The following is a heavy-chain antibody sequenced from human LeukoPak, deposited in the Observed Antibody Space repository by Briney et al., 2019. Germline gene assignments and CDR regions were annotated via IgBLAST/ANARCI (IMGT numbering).Heavy chain of an antibody. CDR3: ARRNYGSGRGGYYYYYMDV. V-gene: IGHV3-48*03. J-gene: IGHJ6*03. CDR2: IRSSGSTI. Sequence: PGGSLRLSCAASVLTFSSYEMDWVRQAPVKGLEWVSCIRSSGSTIYYADSVKGRFTISRDNAKNSLYLQMNSLRAEDTAVYYCARRNYGSGRGGYYYYYMDVWGKGTTVTISS. CDR1: VLTFSSYE. D-gene: IGHD3-10*01.